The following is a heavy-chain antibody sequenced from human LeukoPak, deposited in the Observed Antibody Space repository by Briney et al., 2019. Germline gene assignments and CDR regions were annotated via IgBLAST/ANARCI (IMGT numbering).Heavy chain of an antibody. V-gene: IGHV3-33*01. Sequence: GRSLRLSCAASGFTFSSYGMHWVRQAPGKGLEWVAVIWYDGSNKYYADSVKGRFTISRDNSKNTLYLQMNSLRAEDTAVYYCARDSGIVVVPAAMRCYYGMDVWGQGTTVTVSS. CDR1: GFTFSSYG. J-gene: IGHJ6*02. CDR3: ARDSGIVVVPAAMRCYYGMDV. D-gene: IGHD2-2*01. CDR2: IWYDGSNK.